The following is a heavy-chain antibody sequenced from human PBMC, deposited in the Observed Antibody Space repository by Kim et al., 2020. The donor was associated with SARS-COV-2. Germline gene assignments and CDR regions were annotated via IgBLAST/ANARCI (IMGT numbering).Heavy chain of an antibody. Sequence: GGSLRLSCAASGFTLSSYIMHWVRQAPGKGLEWVALIWHDGSNKWYADSVKGRFTISRDTSKNTLYLEMNSLSIDDTGVYYCAREGDIAVAGPAFDYWGQGTLVTVSS. V-gene: IGHV3-33*08. CDR1: GFTLSSYI. J-gene: IGHJ4*02. D-gene: IGHD6-19*01. CDR3: AREGDIAVAGPAFDY. CDR2: IWHDGSNK.